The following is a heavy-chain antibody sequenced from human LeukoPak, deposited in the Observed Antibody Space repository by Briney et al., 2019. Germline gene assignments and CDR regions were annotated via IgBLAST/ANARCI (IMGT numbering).Heavy chain of an antibody. CDR3: ARGHSGSYQRNDAFDI. CDR2: ISSDSKYK. J-gene: IGHJ3*02. V-gene: IGHV3-21*01. Sequence: GGALRLSCAASGFTSSSYSMNWVRQAPGKGLEWVSSISSDSKYKYYLDSVKGRFTTSRHNAKNSLYLQMNSLRAEDTAVYYCARGHSGSYQRNDAFDIWGEGSMVTVSS. CDR1: GFTSSSYS. D-gene: IGHD1-26*01.